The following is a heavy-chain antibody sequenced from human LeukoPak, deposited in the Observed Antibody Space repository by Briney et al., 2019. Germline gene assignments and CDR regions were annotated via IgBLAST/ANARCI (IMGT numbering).Heavy chain of an antibody. Sequence: GGSLRLSCAASGLTFSSYSMNWVRQAPGKGLEWVSFIGSSSTYIYYADSVQGRFTISRDNAKDSLYLQMNSLRVEDTAVYYCARTGHYYGSGNYYNVFDYWGQGTLVTVSS. J-gene: IGHJ4*02. CDR1: GLTFSSYS. D-gene: IGHD3-10*01. CDR3: ARTGHYYGSGNYYNVFDY. V-gene: IGHV3-21*06. CDR2: IGSSSTYI.